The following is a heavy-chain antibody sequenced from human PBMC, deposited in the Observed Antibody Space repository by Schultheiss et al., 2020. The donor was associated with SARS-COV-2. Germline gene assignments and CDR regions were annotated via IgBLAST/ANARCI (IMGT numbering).Heavy chain of an antibody. J-gene: IGHJ4*02. CDR3: ARDYDSLFDY. Sequence: SETLSLTCAVYGGSFSGYYWSWIRQPPGKGLEWIGYIYYSGSTNYNPSLKSRVTISVDTSKNQFSLKLSSVTAADTAVYYCARDYDSLFDYWGQGTLVTVSS. D-gene: IGHD3-3*01. V-gene: IGHV4-59*12. CDR2: IYYSGST. CDR1: GGSFSGYY.